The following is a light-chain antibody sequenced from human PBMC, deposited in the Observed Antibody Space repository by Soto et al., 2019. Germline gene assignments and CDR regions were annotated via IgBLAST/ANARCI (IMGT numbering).Light chain of an antibody. CDR2: AAS. J-gene: IGKJ1*01. CDR1: QSISNY. V-gene: IGKV1-39*01. CDR3: QQSYSTPWT. Sequence: DIPMTQSPSSLSASVGDRVTITCRASQSISNYLNWYQQKPGKAPKLLIYAASSLQSGVPSRFSGSGSGTDFTLTISSLQPEDFATYYCQQSYSTPWTFGQGTKVEIE.